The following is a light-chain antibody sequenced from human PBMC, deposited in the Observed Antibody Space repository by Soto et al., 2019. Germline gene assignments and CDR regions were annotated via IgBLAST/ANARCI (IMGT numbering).Light chain of an antibody. J-gene: IGLJ3*02. CDR3: AAWDESLNVWV. Sequence: QSVLTQPPSASGTPGQRVTISWSGSRSNIGSSTVNWYHQLPGTAPKLLVYRANQRPSGVPDRFSGSKSGTSASLAISGLQSEDEADYYCAAWDESLNVWVFGGGSKLTV. V-gene: IGLV1-44*01. CDR2: RAN. CDR1: RSNIGSST.